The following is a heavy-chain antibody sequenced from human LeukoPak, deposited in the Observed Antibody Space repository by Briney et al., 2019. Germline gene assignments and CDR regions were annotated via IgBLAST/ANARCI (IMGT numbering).Heavy chain of an antibody. CDR1: GYTFTGYY. J-gene: IGHJ4*02. V-gene: IGHV1-2*02. CDR3: ARDWGYCSGDTCYEYYFEY. CDR2: INPNSGDT. D-gene: IGHD2-15*01. Sequence: ASVKVSCKASGYTFTGYYMHWVRQAPGQGLEWMGWINPNSGDTKYAEKFQGRVTMTRDTSINTAYMELSRLRSDDTAMYYCARDWGYCSGDTCYEYYFEYWGQGTLVTVSS.